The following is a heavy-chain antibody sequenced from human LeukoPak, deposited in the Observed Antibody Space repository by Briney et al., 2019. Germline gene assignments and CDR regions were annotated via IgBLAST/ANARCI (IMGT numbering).Heavy chain of an antibody. V-gene: IGHV4-34*09. D-gene: IGHD3-22*01. CDR1: GGSFSGYY. CDR3: ARGAYYYDSSGYRSNAFDI. CDR2: INHSGST. J-gene: IGHJ3*02. Sequence: SETLSLTCAVYGGSFSGYYCSWIRQPPGKGLEWIGEINHSGSTNYNPSLKSRVTISVDTSKNQFSLKLSSVTAADTAVYYCARGAYYYDSSGYRSNAFDIWGQGTMVTVSS.